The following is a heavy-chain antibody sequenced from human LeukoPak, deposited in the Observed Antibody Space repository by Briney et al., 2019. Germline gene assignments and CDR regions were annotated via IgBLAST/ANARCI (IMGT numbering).Heavy chain of an antibody. Sequence: GASVKVSRKVSGYTLTELSMHWVRQAPGKGLEWMGGFDPEDGETIYAQKFQGKVTMTEDTSTDTAYMELSSLRSEDTAVYYCATEGSRYCSGGSCHPWGQGTLVTVSS. D-gene: IGHD2-15*01. CDR1: GYTLTELS. V-gene: IGHV1-24*01. J-gene: IGHJ5*02. CDR2: FDPEDGET. CDR3: ATEGSRYCSGGSCHP.